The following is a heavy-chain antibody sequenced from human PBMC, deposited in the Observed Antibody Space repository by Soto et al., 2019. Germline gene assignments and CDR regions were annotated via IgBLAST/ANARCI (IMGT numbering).Heavy chain of an antibody. V-gene: IGHV1-18*01. CDR2: ISAYNGNT. J-gene: IGHJ3*02. D-gene: IGHD3-16*02. CDR3: ARDLYDYIWGSYRPDAFDI. Sequence: ASVKVSCKASGYTFTSYGISWVRQAPGQGLEWMGWISAYNGNTNYAQKLQGRVTMTTDTSTSTAYMELRSLRSDDTAVYYCARDLYDYIWGSYRPDAFDIWGQGTIVTVSS. CDR1: GYTFTSYG.